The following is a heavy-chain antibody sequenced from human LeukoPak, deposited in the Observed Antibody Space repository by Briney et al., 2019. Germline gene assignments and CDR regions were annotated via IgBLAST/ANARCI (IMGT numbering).Heavy chain of an antibody. J-gene: IGHJ6*02. CDR2: VNSDGTYT. CDR3: IRGPSGGAMDV. D-gene: IGHD3-10*01. V-gene: IGHV3-74*01. CDR1: GFTFSNYW. Sequence: GGSLRLSCAASGFTFSNYWMHWVRQAPGKGLVWVSRVNSDGTYTNYADSVKGRFTIARDNAKNTLYLQMNSLRAEDTAVYYCIRGPSGGAMDVCGPGNTVTVSS.